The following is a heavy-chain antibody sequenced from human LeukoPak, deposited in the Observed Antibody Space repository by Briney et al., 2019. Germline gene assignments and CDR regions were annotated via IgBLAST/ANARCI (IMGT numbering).Heavy chain of an antibody. CDR1: GFTFSSYS. Sequence: GGSLRLSCAASGFTFSSYSMNWVRQAPGKGLGWVSYISSSSSTIYYADSVKGRFTISRDNAKNSLYLQMNSLRAEDTAVYYCARDLKASIAAPVDYWGQGTLVTVSS. J-gene: IGHJ4*02. CDR2: ISSSSSTI. V-gene: IGHV3-48*04. D-gene: IGHD6-13*01. CDR3: ARDLKASIAAPVDY.